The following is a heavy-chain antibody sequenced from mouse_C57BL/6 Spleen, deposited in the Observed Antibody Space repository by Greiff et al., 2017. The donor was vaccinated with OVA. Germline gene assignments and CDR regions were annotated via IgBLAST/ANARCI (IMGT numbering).Heavy chain of an antibody. CDR1: GFTFSDYY. Sequence: EVQVVESEGGLVQPGSSMKLSCTASGFTFSDYYMAWVRQVPEKGLEWVANINYDGSSTYYLDSLKSRFIISRDNAKNILYLQMSSLKSEDTATYYCARHDGYSPWFAYWGQGTLVTVSA. V-gene: IGHV5-16*01. CDR3: ARHDGYSPWFAY. J-gene: IGHJ3*01. CDR2: INYDGSST. D-gene: IGHD2-3*01.